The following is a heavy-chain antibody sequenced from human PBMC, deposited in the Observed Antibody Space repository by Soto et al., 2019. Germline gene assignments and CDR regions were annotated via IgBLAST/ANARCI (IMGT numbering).Heavy chain of an antibody. V-gene: IGHV4-61*08. CDR3: ARASPYSSGWDNWFDP. Sequence: PLETPSLTCPVSGGSINSGDFYLGWVPQPPGKGLEWIGFIYYSGSTNYNPSLKSRVTISVDTSKNQFSLKLSSVTAADTAVYYCARASPYSSGWDNWFDPWGQGTLVTV. J-gene: IGHJ5*02. CDR1: GGSINSGDFY. D-gene: IGHD6-19*01. CDR2: IYYSGST.